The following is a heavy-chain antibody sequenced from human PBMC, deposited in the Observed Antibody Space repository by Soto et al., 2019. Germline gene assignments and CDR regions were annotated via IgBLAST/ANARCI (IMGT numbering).Heavy chain of an antibody. CDR1: GGSISSYY. CDR3: ARDRSSGWYRNYYYYYGMDV. V-gene: IGHV4-4*07. J-gene: IGHJ6*02. D-gene: IGHD6-19*01. CDR2: IYTSGST. Sequence: KPSETLSLTCTVSGGSISSYYWSWIRQPAGKGLEWIGRIYTSGSTNYNPSLKSRVTMSVDTSKNQFSLKLSSVTAADTAVYYCARDRSSGWYRNYYYYYGMDVWGQGTTVTVSS.